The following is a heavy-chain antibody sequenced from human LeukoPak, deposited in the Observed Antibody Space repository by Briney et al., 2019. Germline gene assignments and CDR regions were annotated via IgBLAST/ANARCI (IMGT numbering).Heavy chain of an antibody. Sequence: SETLSLTCTVSGGSISSGSYYWSWIRQPAGKGLEWIGRIYTSGSTNYNPSLKSRVTISVDTSKNQFSLKLSSVTAADTAVYYCARSLFQAFDIWGQGTMVTVSS. CDR1: GGSISSGSYY. J-gene: IGHJ3*02. CDR3: ARSLFQAFDI. V-gene: IGHV4-61*02. D-gene: IGHD2-21*01. CDR2: IYTSGST.